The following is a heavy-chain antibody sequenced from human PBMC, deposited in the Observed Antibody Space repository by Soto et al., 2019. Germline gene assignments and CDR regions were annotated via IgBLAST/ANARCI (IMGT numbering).Heavy chain of an antibody. Sequence: SETLSLTCTVSGGSISSGDYYWSWIRQPPGKGLEWIGYIYYSGSTYYNPSLKSRVTISVDTSKNQFSLKLSSVTAADTAVYYCARGSYYDDSSDYYHYWGQGTLVTVSS. CDR3: ARGSYYDDSSDYYHY. V-gene: IGHV4-30-4*01. D-gene: IGHD3-22*01. CDR1: GGSISSGDYY. CDR2: IYYSGST. J-gene: IGHJ4*02.